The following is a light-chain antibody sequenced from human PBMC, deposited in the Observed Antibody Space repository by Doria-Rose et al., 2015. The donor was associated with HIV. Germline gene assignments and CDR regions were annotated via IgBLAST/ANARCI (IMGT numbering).Light chain of an antibody. CDR3: QQRSNWSPIFT. CDR1: QSVSSN. J-gene: IGKJ3*01. V-gene: IGKV3-11*01. Sequence: SPATLPLSPGERATLSCRASQSVSSNLAWYQQKPGQAPRLLIYDASNRATGIPARFSGSGSGTDFTLTISSLEPEDFAVYFCQQRSNWSPIFTFGPGTKVDI. CDR2: DAS.